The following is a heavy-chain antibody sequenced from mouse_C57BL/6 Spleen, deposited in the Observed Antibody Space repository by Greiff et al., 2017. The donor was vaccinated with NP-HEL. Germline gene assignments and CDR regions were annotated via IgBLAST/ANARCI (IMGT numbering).Heavy chain of an antibody. J-gene: IGHJ2*01. Sequence: VQLQQSGPELVKPGASVKMSCKASGYTFTDYNMHWVKQSHGKSLEWIGYINPNNGGTSYNQKFKGKATLTVNKSSSTAYMELRSLTSEDSAVYYCASYYGSSLDYWGQGTTLTVSS. D-gene: IGHD1-1*01. CDR1: GYTFTDYN. V-gene: IGHV1-22*01. CDR3: ASYYGSSLDY. CDR2: INPNNGGT.